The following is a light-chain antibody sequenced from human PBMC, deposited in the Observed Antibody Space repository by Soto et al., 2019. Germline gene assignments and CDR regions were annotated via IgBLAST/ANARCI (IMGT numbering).Light chain of an antibody. CDR1: QSVGAD. CDR3: QQYHNWPIT. Sequence: DIVMTQSPSTLSVSPGERATLSCRASQSVGADLAWYQRKPGQAPRLLIYDTSIRATGIPARFSGSGSGTDFTLTISSLQSEDFAVYYCQQYHNWPITFGQGTRLEIK. J-gene: IGKJ5*01. V-gene: IGKV3D-15*01. CDR2: DTS.